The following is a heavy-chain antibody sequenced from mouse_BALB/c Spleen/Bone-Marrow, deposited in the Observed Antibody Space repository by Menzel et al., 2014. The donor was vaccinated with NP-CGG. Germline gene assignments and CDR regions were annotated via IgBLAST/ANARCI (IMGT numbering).Heavy chain of an antibody. V-gene: IGHV2-6-7*01. J-gene: IGHJ4*01. D-gene: IGHD2-4*01. CDR3: ARDSFLITRALDY. Sequence: VQLQQSGPGLVAPSQSLSITCTVSGLSLTGYGVSWVRQPPGKGLEWLGMIWGDGSTDYNSALKSRLSISKDNSKSQVFLKMNSLQTDDTARYYCARDSFLITRALDYWGQGTSVTVSP. CDR1: GLSLTGYG. CDR2: IWGDGST.